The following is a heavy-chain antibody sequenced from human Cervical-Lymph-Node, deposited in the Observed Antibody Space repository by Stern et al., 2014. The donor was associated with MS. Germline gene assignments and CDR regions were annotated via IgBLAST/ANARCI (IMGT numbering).Heavy chain of an antibody. J-gene: IGHJ5*02. D-gene: IGHD1-1*01. CDR3: VKGWNKGQRRARWFDP. CDR1: GLNFDDYA. Sequence: EVHLVESGGGLVQPGRSLRLSCAASGLNFDDYAMHWVRQAPGKGLEWVSVIHWNSGNIAYANYVKGRFTISRDNAKNSLYLQMNSLRVEDTALYYCVKGWNKGQRRARWFDPWGQGTLVTVSS. V-gene: IGHV3-9*01. CDR2: IHWNSGNI.